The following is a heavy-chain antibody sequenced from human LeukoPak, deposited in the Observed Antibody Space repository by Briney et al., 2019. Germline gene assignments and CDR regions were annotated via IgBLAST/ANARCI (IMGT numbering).Heavy chain of an antibody. CDR1: GFTFSDYG. D-gene: IGHD4-17*01. CDR2: ISGSGGST. V-gene: IGHV3-23*01. J-gene: IGHJ6*03. Sequence: GGSLRLSCAASGFTFSDYGMHWVRQAPGKGLEWVSAISGSGGSTYYADSVKGRFTISRDNSKNTLYLQMNSLRAEDTAVYYCAKAVSPPTVTTAWGGYYYYYMDVWGKGTTVTVSS. CDR3: AKAVSPPTVTTAWGGYYYYYMDV.